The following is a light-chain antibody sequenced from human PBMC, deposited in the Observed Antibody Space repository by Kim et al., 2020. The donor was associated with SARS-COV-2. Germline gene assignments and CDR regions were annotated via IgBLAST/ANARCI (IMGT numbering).Light chain of an antibody. CDR2: DAS. Sequence: SPGERATPSSRASQSVSINLAWYPQKPGQAPRLLIYDASTRATGIPARFSGSGSGTEFTLSISSLQSEDFALYYCQQYNDWPPITFGGGTKVDIK. J-gene: IGKJ4*01. CDR3: QQYNDWPPIT. V-gene: IGKV3-15*01. CDR1: QSVSIN.